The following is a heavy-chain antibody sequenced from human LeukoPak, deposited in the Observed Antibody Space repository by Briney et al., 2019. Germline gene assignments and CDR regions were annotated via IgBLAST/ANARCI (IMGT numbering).Heavy chain of an antibody. CDR1: GFTFSSYW. Sequence: PGGSLRLSCAASGFTFSSYWMSWVRQAPGKGLEWVANIKQDGSEKYYVDSVKGRFTISRDNAKNSLYLQMNSLRAEDTAVYYCAKVSYYDILTGPTYMDVWGKGTTVTVSS. CDR2: IKQDGSEK. J-gene: IGHJ6*03. CDR3: AKVSYYDILTGPTYMDV. D-gene: IGHD3-9*01. V-gene: IGHV3-7*01.